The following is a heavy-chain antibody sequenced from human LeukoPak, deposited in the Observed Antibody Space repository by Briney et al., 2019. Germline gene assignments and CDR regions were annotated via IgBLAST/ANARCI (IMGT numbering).Heavy chain of an antibody. J-gene: IGHJ4*02. Sequence: AGGSLRLSCAASGFTFSSYAMSWVRQAPGKGLEWVSAISGSGGSTYYADSVKGRFTISRDNSKNTLYLQMNSLRAEDTAVYYCASGVWGSYRYWYYFDYWGQGTLVTVSS. CDR2: ISGSGGST. D-gene: IGHD3-16*02. CDR3: ASGVWGSYRYWYYFDY. V-gene: IGHV3-23*01. CDR1: GFTFSSYA.